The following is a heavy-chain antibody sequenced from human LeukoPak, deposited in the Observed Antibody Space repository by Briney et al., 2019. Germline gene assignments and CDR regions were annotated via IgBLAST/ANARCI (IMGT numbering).Heavy chain of an antibody. V-gene: IGHV4-38-2*02. Sequence: SETLSLTCAVSGYSITSGYYWGWLRQAPGKGLEWIGSVYHSGSTYYNPALKSRVTTSMHMSKNQLSLMLSSVTAADTAVYYCARDTPGNWFDPWGQGTRVTVSS. CDR3: ARDTPGNWFDP. J-gene: IGHJ5*02. CDR1: GYSITSGYY. CDR2: VYHSGST.